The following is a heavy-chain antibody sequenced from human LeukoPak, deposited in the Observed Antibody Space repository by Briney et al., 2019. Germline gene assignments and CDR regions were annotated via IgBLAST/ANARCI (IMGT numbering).Heavy chain of an antibody. CDR3: AKEGYSRGYYSYYYMDV. D-gene: IGHD6-13*01. J-gene: IGHJ6*03. CDR2: ISYDGSNK. V-gene: IGHV3-30*04. Sequence: QTGGSLRLSCAASGFTFSRYGMHWVRQALGKGLEWVTAISYDGSNKYYADSVKGRFTISRDNSKNTLYVQMNSLRAEDTAVYYCAKEGYSRGYYSYYYMDVWGKGTTVTVSS. CDR1: GFTFSRYG.